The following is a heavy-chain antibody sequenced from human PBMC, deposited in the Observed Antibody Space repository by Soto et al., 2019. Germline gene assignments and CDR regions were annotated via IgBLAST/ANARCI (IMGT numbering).Heavy chain of an antibody. CDR2: IYYSGST. CDR1: GGSISSYC. Sequence: SETLSLTCTVSGGSISSYCWSWIRQPPGKGLEWIGYIYYSGSTNYNPSLKSRVTISVDTSKNQFSLKLSSVTAADTAVYYCARGGYCSSASCYAGEFDYWGQGTLVTVSS. V-gene: IGHV4-59*01. CDR3: ARGGYCSSASCYAGEFDY. J-gene: IGHJ4*02. D-gene: IGHD2-2*03.